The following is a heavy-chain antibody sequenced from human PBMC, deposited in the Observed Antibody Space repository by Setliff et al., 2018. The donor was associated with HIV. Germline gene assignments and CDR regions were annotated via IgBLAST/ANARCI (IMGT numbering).Heavy chain of an antibody. CDR3: ARSEKYCSSASRFRGCYGMDV. Sequence: GGSLRLSCAASGFTFSSYEMNWVRQAPGKGLEWVSYISASGNTIYYADSVKGRFTISRDNAKKSLYLQMNSLRAEDTAIYYCARSEKYCSSASRFRGCYGMDVWGHGTTVTV. J-gene: IGHJ6*02. CDR2: ISASGNTI. CDR1: GFTFSSYE. V-gene: IGHV3-48*03. D-gene: IGHD2-2*01.